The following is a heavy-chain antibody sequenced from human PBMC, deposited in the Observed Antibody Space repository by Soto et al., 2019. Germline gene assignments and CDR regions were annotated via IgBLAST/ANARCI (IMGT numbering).Heavy chain of an antibody. Sequence: QITLNESGPTQVKPRQTLTLTCTFSGFSLTTSGVGVGWIRQSPGKAPEWLELIYWDDDKRYSPSLKSRLTITKDTSKNHVVLTMADLDPADTATYYCAHRVLRTVFGLVTTTAIYFDFWGQGTPVAVSS. CDR2: IYWDDDK. CDR3: AHRVLRTVFGLVTTTAIYFDF. CDR1: GFSLTTSGVG. J-gene: IGHJ4*02. V-gene: IGHV2-5*02. D-gene: IGHD3-3*01.